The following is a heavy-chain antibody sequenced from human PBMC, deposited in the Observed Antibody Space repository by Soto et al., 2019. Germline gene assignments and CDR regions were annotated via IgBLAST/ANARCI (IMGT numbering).Heavy chain of an antibody. Sequence: QVQLQESGPGLVKPSETLSLTCTVSGGSVSSGSYYWSWIRQPPGKGLEWIGYIYYSGSTNYNPSPTRRVTISVDTSKNQFSLTLSSVTAADTAVYYCARGIEGWYQGRYYYGMDVWGQGTTVTVSS. CDR1: GGSVSSGSYY. D-gene: IGHD6-19*01. CDR3: ARGIEGWYQGRYYYGMDV. V-gene: IGHV4-61*01. J-gene: IGHJ6*02. CDR2: IYYSGST.